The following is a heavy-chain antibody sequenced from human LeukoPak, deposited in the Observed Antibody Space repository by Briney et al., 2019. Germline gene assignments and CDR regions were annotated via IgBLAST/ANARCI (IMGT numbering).Heavy chain of an antibody. V-gene: IGHV1-69*04. J-gene: IGHJ4*02. Sequence: GASVKVSCKASGGTFSSYAISWVRQAPGQGLEWMGRIIPILGIANYAQKFQGRVTITADKSTSTAYMELSSLRSEDTAVYYCPRERWLQNPEHFDYWGQGTLVTVSS. CDR3: PRERWLQNPEHFDY. D-gene: IGHD5-12*01. CDR1: GGTFSSYA. CDR2: IIPILGIA.